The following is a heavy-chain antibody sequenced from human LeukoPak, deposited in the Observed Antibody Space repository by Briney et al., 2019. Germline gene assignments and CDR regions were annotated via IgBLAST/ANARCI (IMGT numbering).Heavy chain of an antibody. CDR2: MNPNSGNT. Sequence: GALXKVSCKASGYTFTSYDINWVRQATGKGLEWMGWMNPNSGNTGYAQKFQGRVTITRNTYIRKDYMELSSLRSEDTAVYYCARGRRFLEWLLAYYYYYMDVWGKGTAVTVSS. V-gene: IGHV1-8*01. CDR3: ARGRRFLEWLLAYYYYYMDV. D-gene: IGHD3-3*01. CDR1: GYTFTSYD. J-gene: IGHJ6*03.